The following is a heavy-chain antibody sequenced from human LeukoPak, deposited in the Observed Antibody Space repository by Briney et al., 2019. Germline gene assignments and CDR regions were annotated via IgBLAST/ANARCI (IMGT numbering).Heavy chain of an antibody. CDR2: ISGSGVST. D-gene: IGHD4-17*01. Sequence: PGGSLRLSCAASGFTFSSYAMSWVRQAPGKGLEWVSGISGSGVSTYYADSVKGRFTISRDNSKNTLYLQMNSLRVEDTAVYYCAKDPRVAIGDLLLDVDYWGQGTLVTVSS. J-gene: IGHJ4*02. V-gene: IGHV3-23*01. CDR1: GFTFSSYA. CDR3: AKDPRVAIGDLLLDVDY.